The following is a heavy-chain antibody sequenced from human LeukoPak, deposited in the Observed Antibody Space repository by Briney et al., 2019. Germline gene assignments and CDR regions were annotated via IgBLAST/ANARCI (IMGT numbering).Heavy chain of an antibody. CDR3: ARDLDIVVVRGALRHYGVDV. J-gene: IGHJ6*02. CDR2: ISAFNGNT. CDR1: GYTFTSYG. V-gene: IGHV1-18*01. Sequence: GASVKVSCKASGYTFTSYGISWVRQAPGQGLEWMGWISAFNGNTNYAQKFQGRVTMSTDTSTGTAYMELRSLRTDDTAVYYCARDLDIVVVRGALRHYGVDVWGQGTTVTVSS. D-gene: IGHD2-2*01.